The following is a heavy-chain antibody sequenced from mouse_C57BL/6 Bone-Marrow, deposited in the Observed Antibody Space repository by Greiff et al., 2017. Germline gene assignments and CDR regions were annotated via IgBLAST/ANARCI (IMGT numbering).Heavy chain of an antibody. D-gene: IGHD1-1*01. Sequence: QVQLQQSGAELVRPGTSVKMSCKASGYTFTNYWIGWAKQRPGHGLEWIGDIYPGGGYTNYNEKFKGKATLTAYKSSSTAYMQFSSLTSEDSAIYYCARRNYYGSSYGWFAYWGQGTLVTVSA. J-gene: IGHJ3*01. V-gene: IGHV1-63*01. CDR2: IYPGGGYT. CDR3: ARRNYYGSSYGWFAY. CDR1: GYTFTNYW.